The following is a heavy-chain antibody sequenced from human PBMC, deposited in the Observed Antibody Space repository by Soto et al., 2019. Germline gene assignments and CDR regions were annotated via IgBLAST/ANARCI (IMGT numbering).Heavy chain of an antibody. D-gene: IGHD3-16*01. Sequence: QVQLVQSGAEVKKPGSSVKVSCKASGGTFSSYAISWVRQAPGQGLEWMGGIIPIFGTANYAQKFQGRVTISADESTSTAYMELSSLRSEDTAVYYCARGGYVGNSGVYYYGMDVWGQGTTVTVSS. CDR2: IIPIFGTA. V-gene: IGHV1-69*01. CDR3: ARGGYVGNSGVYYYGMDV. CDR1: GGTFSSYA. J-gene: IGHJ6*02.